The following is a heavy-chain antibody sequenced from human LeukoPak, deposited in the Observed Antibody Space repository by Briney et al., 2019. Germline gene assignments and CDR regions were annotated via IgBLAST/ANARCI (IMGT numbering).Heavy chain of an antibody. D-gene: IGHD5-12*01. Sequence: PGGSLRLSCAASGFTFSSYWMHWVRHAPGKGLVWVSRINSDGSSTSYADSVKGRFTISRDNAKNTLYLQMNSLRAEDTAVYYCARVEASGYDYGAFDYWGQGTLVTVSS. J-gene: IGHJ4*02. CDR1: GFTFSSYW. V-gene: IGHV3-74*01. CDR2: INSDGSST. CDR3: ARVEASGYDYGAFDY.